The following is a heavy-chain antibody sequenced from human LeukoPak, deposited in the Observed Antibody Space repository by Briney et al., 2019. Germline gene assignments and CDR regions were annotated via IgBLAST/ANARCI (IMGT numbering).Heavy chain of an antibody. CDR1: GFTFGSYG. CDR3: AKPSLYYYDTSGYYRYWYFDL. J-gene: IGHJ2*01. Sequence: GGSLRLSCAASGFTFGSYGMNWVRQAPGKGLEWVSVISGSGDKSYYTDSVKGRFTVSRDNSKNTVYLQMNSLRAEDTAVYYCAKPSLYYYDTSGYYRYWYFDLWGRGTLVTVSS. CDR2: ISGSGDKS. V-gene: IGHV3-23*01. D-gene: IGHD3-22*01.